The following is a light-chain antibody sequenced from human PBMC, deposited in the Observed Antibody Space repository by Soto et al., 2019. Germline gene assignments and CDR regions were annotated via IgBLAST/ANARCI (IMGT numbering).Light chain of an antibody. CDR3: QQTYSTPFT. CDR1: QSISSF. J-gene: IGKJ1*01. Sequence: DIQMTQSPSSLSASVGVRVTITCRASQSISSFLNWYQKKPGKAPKLLIYTASNLQSGVPSRFSGSGSGTDFTLTISSLQPEDFSTYYCQQTYSTPFTFGQGTKVEIK. CDR2: TAS. V-gene: IGKV1-39*01.